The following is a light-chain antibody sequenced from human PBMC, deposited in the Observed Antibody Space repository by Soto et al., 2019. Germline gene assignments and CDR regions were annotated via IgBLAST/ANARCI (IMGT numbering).Light chain of an antibody. CDR1: QSISNH. CDR2: GAS. Sequence: DFPMTQSLATLSASVGDRVTITCRASQSISNHLNWYQQKPGKAPERLIYGASTLQSGVPSRFSGSGSGTDYTLTISSLQPEDFATYYCQQSYRTPTFGQGTRLEIK. V-gene: IGKV1-39*01. J-gene: IGKJ5*01. CDR3: QQSYRTPT.